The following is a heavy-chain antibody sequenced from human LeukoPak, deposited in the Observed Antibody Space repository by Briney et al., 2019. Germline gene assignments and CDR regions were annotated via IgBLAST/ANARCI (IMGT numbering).Heavy chain of an antibody. D-gene: IGHD5-18*01. CDR3: ARGGFNYDFDY. CDR2: INSDGSST. J-gene: IGHJ4*02. V-gene: IGHV3-74*01. Sequence: GGSLRLSCAASGFTFSNAWMHWVRQAPGKGLVWVSRINSDGSSTNYADSVKGRFTISRDNAKNTLYLQMSSLRAEDTAVYYCARGGFNYDFDYWGQGTLVTVSS. CDR1: GFTFSNAW.